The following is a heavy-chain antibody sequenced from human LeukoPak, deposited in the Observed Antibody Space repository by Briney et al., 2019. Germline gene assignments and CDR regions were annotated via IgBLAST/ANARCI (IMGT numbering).Heavy chain of an antibody. CDR2: INSDGSST. D-gene: IGHD2-15*01. CDR1: GFTFSSYW. Sequence: GGSLRLSCAASGFTFSSYWMHWVRQAPGKGLVWVSRINSDGSSTSYADSVKGRFTISRDNAKNTLYLQMNSLRAGDTAVYYCAREVGYCSSECYYYMDVWGKGTTVTVSS. V-gene: IGHV3-74*01. J-gene: IGHJ6*03. CDR3: AREVGYCSSECYYYMDV.